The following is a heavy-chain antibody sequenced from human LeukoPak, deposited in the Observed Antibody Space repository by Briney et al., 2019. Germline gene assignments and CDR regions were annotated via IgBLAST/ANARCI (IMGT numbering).Heavy chain of an antibody. V-gene: IGHV1-8*01. Sequence: ASVKVSCKASGYTFTSYDIDWVRQATGQGLEWMGWLNPNSGNTGYAQKFQGRVTMTRNTSISTAYMELSSLRSEDTAVYYCARVGYSSSWYSYYYMDVWGKGTTVTISS. CDR3: ARVGYSSSWYSYYYMDV. D-gene: IGHD6-13*01. CDR1: GYTFTSYD. CDR2: LNPNSGNT. J-gene: IGHJ6*03.